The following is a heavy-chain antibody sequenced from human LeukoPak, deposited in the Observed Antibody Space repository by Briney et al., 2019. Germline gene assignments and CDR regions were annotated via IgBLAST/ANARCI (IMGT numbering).Heavy chain of an antibody. CDR3: ARAPYWGSSHFDY. D-gene: IGHD3-16*01. CDR2: IYTSGST. CDR1: GGSISSGSYY. J-gene: IGHJ4*02. V-gene: IGHV4-61*02. Sequence: PSQTLSLTCTVSGGSISSGSYYWSWIRQPAGKGLEWIGRIYTSGSTNYNPSLKSRVTISVDTSKNQFSLKLGSVTAADTAVYYCARAPYWGSSHFDYWGQETLVTVSS.